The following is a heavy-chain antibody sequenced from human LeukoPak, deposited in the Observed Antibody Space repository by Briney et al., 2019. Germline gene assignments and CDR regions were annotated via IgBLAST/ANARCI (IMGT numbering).Heavy chain of an antibody. CDR3: AREGAYGDKGVDY. D-gene: IGHD4-17*01. CDR2: IYHSGRT. J-gene: IGHJ4*02. Sequence: SGTLSLTCAVSGGSISSTSWYSWVRQPPGKGLEWIGEIYHSGRTNYKASLKSRVTISLDKSKNQFSLNLRSVTAADTAVYYCAREGAYGDKGVDYWGQGTLVTVSS. CDR1: GGSISSTSW. V-gene: IGHV4-4*02.